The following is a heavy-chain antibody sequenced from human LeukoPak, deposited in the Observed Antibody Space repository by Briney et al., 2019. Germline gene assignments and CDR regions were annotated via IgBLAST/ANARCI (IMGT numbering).Heavy chain of an antibody. CDR2: ISGSGGST. V-gene: IGHV3-23*01. J-gene: IGHJ4*02. CDR1: GFTFSSYS. CDR3: AKFVILAQQLALDY. D-gene: IGHD6-13*01. Sequence: GGSLRLSCAASGFTFSSYSMSWVRQAPGKGLEWVSAISGSGGSTYYADSVKGRFTISRDNSKNTLYLQMNSLRAEDTAVYYCAKFVILAQQLALDYWGQGTLVTVSS.